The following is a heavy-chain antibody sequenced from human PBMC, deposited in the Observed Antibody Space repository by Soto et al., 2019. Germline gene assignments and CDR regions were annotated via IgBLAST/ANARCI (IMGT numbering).Heavy chain of an antibody. Sequence: QVQLVESGGGVVQSGRSLRLSCAASGFAFSTYGMHWVRQAPGKGLEWVAMTWHDGGNKYYADSVKGRFTISRDNSKNTLYLQMNRLRAEDTAVYYCASELDWVLAFDYWGQGTLVTVSS. CDR2: TWHDGGNK. CDR1: GFAFSTYG. V-gene: IGHV3-33*01. CDR3: ASELDWVLAFDY. J-gene: IGHJ4*02. D-gene: IGHD3-9*01.